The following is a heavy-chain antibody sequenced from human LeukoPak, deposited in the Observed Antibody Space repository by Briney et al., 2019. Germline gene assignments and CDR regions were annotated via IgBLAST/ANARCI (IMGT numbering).Heavy chain of an antibody. CDR2: VNPNSGGT. CDR1: GYTFTGYY. V-gene: IGHV1-2*06. Sequence: GASVKVSCKASGYTFTGYYMHWVRQAPGQGLEWMGRVNPNSGGTNYAQKFQGRVTMTRDTSISTAYMELSRLRSDDTAVYYCARLRGYSGYDYQNWFDPWGQGTLATVSS. CDR3: ARLRGYSGYDYQNWFDP. J-gene: IGHJ5*02. D-gene: IGHD5-12*01.